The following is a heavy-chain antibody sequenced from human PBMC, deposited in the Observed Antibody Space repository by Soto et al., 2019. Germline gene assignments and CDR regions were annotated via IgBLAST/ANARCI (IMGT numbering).Heavy chain of an antibody. Sequence: SETLSLTCTVSYASINNYHWTWIRQPPGKGLEWIGYIYYSGSTNYNPSLKSRVTISVDTSKNQFSLKLSSVTAADTAVYYCAGEGYGPYYYYYYAMDVWGQGTTVTVSS. CDR3: AGEGYGPYYYYYYAMDV. V-gene: IGHV4-59*01. CDR1: YASINNYH. J-gene: IGHJ6*02. CDR2: IYYSGST. D-gene: IGHD5-18*01.